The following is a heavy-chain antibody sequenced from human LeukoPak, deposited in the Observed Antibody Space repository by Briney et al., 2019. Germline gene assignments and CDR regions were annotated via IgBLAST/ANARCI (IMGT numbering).Heavy chain of an antibody. CDR3: AKSGGYGLIDY. CDR2: IYFSGST. CDR1: GASVSGSNYY. D-gene: IGHD1-26*01. J-gene: IGHJ4*02. V-gene: IGHV4-39*01. Sequence: SETLSLTCAVSGASVSGSNYYWGWIRQPPGKGLEWIGNIYFSGSTYYNASLQSRVTISIDTSKTQFSLRLNSVTAADAAMYYCAKSGGYGLIDYWGQGTRVTVSS.